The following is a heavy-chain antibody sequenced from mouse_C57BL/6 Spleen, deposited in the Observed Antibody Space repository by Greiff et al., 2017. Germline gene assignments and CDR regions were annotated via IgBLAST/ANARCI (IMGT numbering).Heavy chain of an antibody. CDR1: GYTFTSYW. CDR2: IDPSDSET. D-gene: IGHD2-4*01. CDR3: ARRYDYDGAHFDY. Sequence: QVQLQQPGAELVRPGSSVKLSCKASGYTFTSYWMHWVKQRPIQGLEWIGNIDPSDSETHYNQKFKDKATLTVDKSSSTAYMQLSSLTSEDSAVYYCARRYDYDGAHFDYWGQGTTLTVSS. J-gene: IGHJ2*01. V-gene: IGHV1-52*01.